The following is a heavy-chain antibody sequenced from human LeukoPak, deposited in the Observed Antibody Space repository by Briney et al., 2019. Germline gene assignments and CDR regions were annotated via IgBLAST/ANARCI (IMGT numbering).Heavy chain of an antibody. CDR2: INHNGNVN. J-gene: IGHJ6*02. CDR3: ARGGGLDV. Sequence: PGGTLSLSCAASGFTFSSYWMNWARQAPGKGLEWVASINHNGNVNYYVDSVKGRFTISRDNAKNSLYLQMPNLRAEDTAVYFCARGGGLDVWGQGATVTVSS. V-gene: IGHV3-7*03. D-gene: IGHD3-16*01. CDR1: GFTFSSYW.